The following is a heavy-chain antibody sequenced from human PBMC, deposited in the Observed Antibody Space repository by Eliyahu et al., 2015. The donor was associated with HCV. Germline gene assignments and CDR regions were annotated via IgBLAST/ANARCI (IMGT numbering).Heavy chain of an antibody. D-gene: IGHD2-2*01. CDR3: ARVVVVPAAIRRNWFDP. CDR1: GGSFSGYY. J-gene: IGHJ5*02. CDR2: INHSGST. Sequence: QVQLQQWGAGLLKPSETLSLTCAVYGGSFSGYYWSWIRQPPGKGLEWIGEINHSGSTNYNPSLKSRVTISVDTSKNQFSLKLSSVTAADTAVYYCARVVVVPAAIRRNWFDPWGQGTLVTVSS. V-gene: IGHV4-34*01.